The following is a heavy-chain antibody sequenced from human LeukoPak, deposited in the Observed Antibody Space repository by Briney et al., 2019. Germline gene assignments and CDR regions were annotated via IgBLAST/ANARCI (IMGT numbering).Heavy chain of an antibody. V-gene: IGHV3-23*01. J-gene: IGHJ4*02. CDR1: GFTFSSHW. Sequence: GGSLRLSCVVSGFTFSSHWMSWVRQAPGKGLEWVSAISGSGGSTFYADSVKGRFTIYRDNSKHTLYLQRNSLRAEDMAVYSCAKGRSEGVSFLDYWGQGTLVTVSS. D-gene: IGHD2-2*01. CDR2: ISGSGGST. CDR3: AKGRSEGVSFLDY.